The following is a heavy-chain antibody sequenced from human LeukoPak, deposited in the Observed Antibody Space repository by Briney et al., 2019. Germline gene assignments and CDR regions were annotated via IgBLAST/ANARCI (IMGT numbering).Heavy chain of an antibody. V-gene: IGHV4-34*01. D-gene: IGHD3-22*01. CDR2: INHSGST. CDR3: AREGCYDSSGYQNY. J-gene: IGHJ4*02. CDR1: GGSFSGYY. Sequence: SETLSLTCAVYGGSFSGYYWSWIRQPPGKGLEWIGEINHSGSTNYNPSLKSRVTISVDTSKNQFSLKLSSVTAADTAVHYCAREGCYDSSGYQNYWGQGTLVTVSS.